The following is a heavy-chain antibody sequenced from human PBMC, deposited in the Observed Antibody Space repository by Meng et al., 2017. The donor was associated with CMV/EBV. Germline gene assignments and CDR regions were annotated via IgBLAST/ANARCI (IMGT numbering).Heavy chain of an antibody. CDR1: GYTFSSYA. CDR2: LYSGGSST. V-gene: IGHV3-23*03. J-gene: IGHJ1*01. CDR3: AKALAGTGPFQH. Sequence: SCKASGYTFSSYAMSWVRQAPGKGLEWVSVLYSGGSSTNYADSVKGRFTISRDKSKNTLYLQMNSLRAEDTAVYYCAKALAGTGPFQHWGQGTLVTVSS. D-gene: IGHD6-19*01.